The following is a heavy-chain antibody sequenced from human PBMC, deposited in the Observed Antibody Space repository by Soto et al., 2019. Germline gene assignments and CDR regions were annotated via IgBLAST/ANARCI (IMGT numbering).Heavy chain of an antibody. CDR1: GFTFSSYG. Sequence: QVQLVESGGGVVQPGRSLRLSCAASGFTFSSYGMHWVRQAPGKGLEWVAVIWYDGSNKYYADSVKGRFTISRDNSKNALYLQMNSLRAEDTAVYYCARGRRVYYYDSSAEDYWGKGTLVTVSS. V-gene: IGHV3-33*01. CDR3: ARGRRVYYYDSSAEDY. CDR2: IWYDGSNK. D-gene: IGHD3-22*01. J-gene: IGHJ4*02.